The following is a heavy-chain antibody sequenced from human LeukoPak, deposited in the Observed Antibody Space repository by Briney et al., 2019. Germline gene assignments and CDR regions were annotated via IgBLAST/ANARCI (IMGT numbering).Heavy chain of an antibody. CDR3: ARGLNFGSGILV. CDR2: IYHSGRT. V-gene: IGHV4-38-2*02. Sequence: PSETLSLTCTVSGYSISSGYYWGWIRQPPGKGLEWIGSIYHSGRTFYNPSLKSRVTISVDTSKNQFSLNLRSVTAADTAVYYCARGLNFGSGILVWGQGSPVTVSS. J-gene: IGHJ4*02. D-gene: IGHD3-10*01. CDR1: GYSISSGYY.